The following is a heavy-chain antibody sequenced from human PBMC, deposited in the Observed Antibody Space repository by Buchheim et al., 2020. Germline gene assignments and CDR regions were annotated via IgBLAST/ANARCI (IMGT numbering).Heavy chain of an antibody. CDR2: ISYDGSNK. CDR1: GFTFSSYG. V-gene: IGHV3-30*03. J-gene: IGHJ5*02. Sequence: QVQLVESGGGVVQPGRSLRLSCAASGFTFSSYGMHWVRQAPGKGLEWVAVISYDGSNKYYADSVKGRFTISRDNSKNTLYLQMNSLRAEDTAVYYCATTYYHDSSRFDPWGQGTL. CDR3: ATTYYHDSSRFDP. D-gene: IGHD3-22*01.